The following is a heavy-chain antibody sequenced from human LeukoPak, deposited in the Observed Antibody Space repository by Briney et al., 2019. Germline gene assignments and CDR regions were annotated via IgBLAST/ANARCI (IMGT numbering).Heavy chain of an antibody. CDR2: MNPNSGNT. CDR1: GYTFTSYD. V-gene: IGHV1-8*01. D-gene: IGHD1-14*01. CDR3: ATDPPGRAYYYYGMDV. Sequence: ASVKVSCKASGYTFTSYDINWVRQATGQGLEWMGWMNPNSGNTGYAQKFQGRVTMTRNTSISTAYMELSSLRSEDTAVYYCATDPPGRAYYYYGMDVWGQGTTVTVSS. J-gene: IGHJ6*02.